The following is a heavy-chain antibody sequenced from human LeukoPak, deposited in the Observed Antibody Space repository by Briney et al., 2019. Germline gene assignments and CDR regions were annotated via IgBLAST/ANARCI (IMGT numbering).Heavy chain of an antibody. CDR3: TNGGVIVTPYFDY. V-gene: IGHV3-74*01. Sequence: GGSLRLSCAASGFTFSSYWMHWVRQAPGKGLVWVSRINSDGSSTSYADSVKGRFTISRDNAKNTLYLQMNSLRAEDTAVYYCTNGGVIVTPYFDYWGQGTLVTVSS. CDR1: GFTFSSYW. CDR2: INSDGSST. D-gene: IGHD3-16*02. J-gene: IGHJ4*02.